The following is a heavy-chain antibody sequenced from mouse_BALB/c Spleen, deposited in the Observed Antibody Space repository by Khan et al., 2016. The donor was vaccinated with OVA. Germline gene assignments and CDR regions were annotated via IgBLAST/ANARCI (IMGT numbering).Heavy chain of an antibody. D-gene: IGHD1-1*02. CDR1: GFSLTSYG. CDR3: ARFPGGSHHTVDY. CDR2: IWAGGST. V-gene: IGHV2-9*02. Sequence: QVQLKESGPGLVAPSQSLSITCTVSGFSLTSYGVHWVRQPPGKGLEWLGVIWAGGSTNYNSALMSRLSISKDNSKSQVFLKMNSQQTDDTAMYYCARFPGGSHHTVDYWGSGTSVTVSS. J-gene: IGHJ4*01.